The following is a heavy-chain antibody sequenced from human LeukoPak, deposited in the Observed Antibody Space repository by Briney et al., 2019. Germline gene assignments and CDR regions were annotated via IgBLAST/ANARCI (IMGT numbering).Heavy chain of an antibody. CDR2: MNPNSGNT. J-gene: IGHJ6*02. Sequence: GASVTVSCKASGYTFTSYDINWVRQATGQGLEWMGWMNPNSGNTGYAQKFQGRVTMTRNTSISTAYMELSSLRSEDTAVYYCARAEFYYYGMDVWGQGTTVTVSS. CDR1: GYTFTSYD. CDR3: ARAEFYYYGMDV. V-gene: IGHV1-8*01.